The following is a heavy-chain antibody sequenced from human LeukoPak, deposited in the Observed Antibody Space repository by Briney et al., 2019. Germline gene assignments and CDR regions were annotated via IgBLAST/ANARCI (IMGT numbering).Heavy chain of an antibody. V-gene: IGHV1-18*01. J-gene: IGHJ4*02. CDR3: ARDGYGSGKGFFDY. D-gene: IGHD3-10*01. Sequence: ASVKVSCRASGYTFTSYGFTWVRQAPGQGPEWIGWISAFDGNTNSAQKFQGRVTMTTDTSSSTAYMELRSLTSDDTAVYYCARDGYGSGKGFFDYWGQGTLVTVSS. CDR1: GYTFTSYG. CDR2: ISAFDGNT.